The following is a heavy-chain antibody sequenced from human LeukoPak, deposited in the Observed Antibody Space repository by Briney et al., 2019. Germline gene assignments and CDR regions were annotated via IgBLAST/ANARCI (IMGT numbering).Heavy chain of an antibody. J-gene: IGHJ6*04. Sequence: GGSLRLSCAASGFMFSNYWMNWVRQAPGKGLEWVANIYQDGSKIKYVDSVKGRFTISRDNAKNSLYQQMSRLSAEDTAVYCCACTNTLDVWRKGATATVSS. CDR1: GFMFSNYW. D-gene: IGHD2-8*01. CDR3: ACTNTLDV. CDR2: IYQDGSKI. V-gene: IGHV3-7*01.